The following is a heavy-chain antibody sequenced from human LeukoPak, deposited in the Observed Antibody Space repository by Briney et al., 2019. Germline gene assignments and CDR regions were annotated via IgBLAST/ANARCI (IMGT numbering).Heavy chain of an antibody. J-gene: IGHJ4*02. CDR1: GFTFSSYG. Sequence: GGSLRLSCAASGFTFSSYGMHWVRQAPGKGREWVGFIRSKAYGGTTEYAASVKGRFTISREYSKHLAYLQMNSLKTEDTAVYCCTRVRAFVSDYRGQGTLVTVSS. D-gene: IGHD2/OR15-2a*01. CDR2: IRSKAYGGTT. V-gene: IGHV3-49*04. CDR3: TRVRAFVSDY.